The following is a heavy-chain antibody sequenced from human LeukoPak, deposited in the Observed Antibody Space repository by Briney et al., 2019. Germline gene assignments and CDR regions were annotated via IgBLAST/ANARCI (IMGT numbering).Heavy chain of an antibody. CDR3: ARDGGSLDYYYDGMDV. J-gene: IGHJ6*02. D-gene: IGHD3-16*01. CDR2: INTNTGNP. CDR1: GYTFTSYA. V-gene: IGHV7-4-1*02. Sequence: GASVKVSCKAPGYTFTSYAMNWVRQAPGQGLEWMGWINTNTGNPTYAQGFTGRFVFSLDTSVSTAYLQISSLKAEDTAVYYCARDGGSLDYYYDGMDVWGQGTTVTVSS.